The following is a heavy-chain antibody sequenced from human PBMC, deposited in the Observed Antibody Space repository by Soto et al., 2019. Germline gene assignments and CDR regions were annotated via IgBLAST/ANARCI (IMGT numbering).Heavy chain of an antibody. J-gene: IGHJ3*02. CDR3: ARRAFGSSHTFDI. CDR1: GFGFSSHP. D-gene: IGHD6-6*01. Sequence: GGSMTLSSAAAGFGFSSHPMSWVRPSPEKGLEWVSGISDSGGLTYNADSVKGRFTISRDNSKNTLYLQMNSLRAEDTAVYYCARRAFGSSHTFDIWGQGTMVTVS. V-gene: IGHV3-23*01. CDR2: ISDSGGLT.